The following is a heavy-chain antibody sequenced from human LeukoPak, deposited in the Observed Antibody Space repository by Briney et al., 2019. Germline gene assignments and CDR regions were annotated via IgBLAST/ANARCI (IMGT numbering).Heavy chain of an antibody. V-gene: IGHV3-7*03. CDR1: GFTFSTYG. CDR2: INQDGGET. J-gene: IGHJ4*02. CDR3: ARENHATGDY. Sequence: GGSLRLSCAASGFTFSTYGMMWVRQAAGKGVESGATINQDGGETYYVDYWKGRFTLSRDNAKNSLYLKMNSLRVEDTAVYYCARENHATGDYWGPGTLVTVSS.